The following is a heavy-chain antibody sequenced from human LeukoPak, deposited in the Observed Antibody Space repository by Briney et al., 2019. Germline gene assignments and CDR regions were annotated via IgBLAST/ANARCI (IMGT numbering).Heavy chain of an antibody. CDR1: GGSVSDYY. D-gene: IGHD7-27*01. V-gene: IGHV4-59*02. J-gene: IGHJ4*02. CDR3: ASRKLGNDY. Sequence: SETLSLTYTISGGSVSDYYWSWIRQSPGKGLEWIGYIYYTGSTTYNPSLKSRVTISADTSKNQFSLKLSSVTAADTAVYYCASRKLGNDYWGQGTLVTVSS. CDR2: IYYTGST.